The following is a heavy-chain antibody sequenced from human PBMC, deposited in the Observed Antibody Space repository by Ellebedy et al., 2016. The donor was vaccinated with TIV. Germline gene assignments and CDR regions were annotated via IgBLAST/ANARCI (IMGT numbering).Heavy chain of an antibody. J-gene: IGHJ5*02. D-gene: IGHD5-12*01. Sequence: SETLSLXCTVSGGSIISYYWNWIRRPPGKGLEWIGSIYYSGSTKYNPSVKSRVTISIDTSKNQFSLNLTSVTAADTAIYYCARDFQHGYDQYNWFDPWGQGTLVTVSS. CDR2: IYYSGST. V-gene: IGHV4-59*01. CDR1: GGSIISYY. CDR3: ARDFQHGYDQYNWFDP.